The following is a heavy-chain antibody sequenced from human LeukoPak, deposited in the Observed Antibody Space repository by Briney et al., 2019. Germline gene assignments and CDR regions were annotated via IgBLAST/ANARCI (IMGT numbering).Heavy chain of an antibody. CDR3: ARDHLGADTVQY. V-gene: IGHV3-21*01. Sequence: GGSLRLSCAASGFTFSSYRMNWVRQAPGKGLEWVSSITSSSSYIYYADSVKGRFTISRDNAKNSLYLQMNSLRAEDTAVYHCARDHLGADTVQYWGQGTLVTVSS. CDR2: ITSSSSYI. CDR1: GFTFSSYR. D-gene: IGHD5-18*01. J-gene: IGHJ4*02.